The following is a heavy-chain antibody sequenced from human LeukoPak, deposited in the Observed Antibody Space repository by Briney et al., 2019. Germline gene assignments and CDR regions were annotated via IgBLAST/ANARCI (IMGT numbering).Heavy chain of an antibody. CDR1: GGSISSYY. J-gene: IGHJ4*02. Sequence: SETLSLTCTVSGGSISSYYWTWIRQPAGKGLEWIGRTHTSGSTNYNPSLKSRVTMSVDTSKNQFSLKLTSVTAADTAVYYCARETYYYGSGTYYFNYWGQGTLVTVSS. CDR2: THTSGST. D-gene: IGHD3-10*01. CDR3: ARETYYYGSGTYYFNY. V-gene: IGHV4-4*07.